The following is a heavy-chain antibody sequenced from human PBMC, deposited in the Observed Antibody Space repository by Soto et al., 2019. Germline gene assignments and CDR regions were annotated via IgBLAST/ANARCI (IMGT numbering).Heavy chain of an antibody. CDR2: ISDDGGDK. D-gene: IGHD1-26*01. Sequence: GGSLRLSCAASGFTFSSYGMHWVRQAPGKGLEWVAVISDDGGDKHYADSVKGRFTISRDNSKNTLSLQMNSLRAEDTSVYYCAKEGGLSGSYYISSSYYFDYWGQGTLVTVSS. V-gene: IGHV3-30*18. CDR1: GFTFSSYG. CDR3: AKEGGLSGSYYISSSYYFDY. J-gene: IGHJ4*02.